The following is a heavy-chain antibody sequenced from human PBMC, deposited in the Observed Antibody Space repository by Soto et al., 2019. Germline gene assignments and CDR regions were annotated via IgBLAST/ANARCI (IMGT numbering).Heavy chain of an antibody. CDR2: ISSSSSYI. CDR3: ARDLSLGYRSGWYVGDYKWFDP. V-gene: IGHV3-21*01. Sequence: PGGSLRLSCAASGFTFSSYSMNWVRQAPGKGLEWVSSISSSSSYIYYADSVKGRFTISRDNAKNSLYLQMNSLRAEDTAVYYCARDLSLGYRSGWYVGDYKWFDPWGQGTLVTVS. J-gene: IGHJ5*02. D-gene: IGHD6-19*01. CDR1: GFTFSSYS.